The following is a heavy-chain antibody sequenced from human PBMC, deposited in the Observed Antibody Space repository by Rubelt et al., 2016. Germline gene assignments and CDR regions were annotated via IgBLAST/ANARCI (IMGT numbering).Heavy chain of an antibody. V-gene: IGHV4-59*01. CDR2: IYYSGST. Sequence: QVQLQESGPGLVKPSETLSLTCTVSGGSISSYYWSWIRQPPGKGLEWIGYIYYSGSTNYNPSLKSRVTIAVDTSKNQFSLKLGFVTAADTAVYYCAGGITIFGVASGYFDYWGQGTLVTVSS. CDR1: GGSISSYY. D-gene: IGHD3-3*01. J-gene: IGHJ4*02. CDR3: AGGITIFGVASGYFDY.